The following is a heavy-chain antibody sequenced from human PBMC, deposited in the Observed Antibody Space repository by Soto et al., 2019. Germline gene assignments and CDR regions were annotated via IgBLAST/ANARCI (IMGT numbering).Heavy chain of an antibody. V-gene: IGHV4-59*01. CDR3: ARSIAARRYNWFDP. CDR2: IYYSGST. D-gene: IGHD6-6*01. Sequence: SETLSLTCTVSGGSISSYYWSWIRQPPGKGLEWIGYIYYSGSTNYNPSLKSRVTISVDTSKNQFSLKLSSVTAADTAVYYCARSIAARRYNWFDPWGQGTLVTVSS. CDR1: GGSISSYY. J-gene: IGHJ5*02.